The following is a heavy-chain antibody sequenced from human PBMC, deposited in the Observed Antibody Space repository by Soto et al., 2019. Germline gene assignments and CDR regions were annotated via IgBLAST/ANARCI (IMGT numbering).Heavy chain of an antibody. D-gene: IGHD2-15*01. V-gene: IGHV4-59*01. CDR1: GASISGYY. J-gene: IGHJ4*02. Sequence: SETLSLTCTVSGASISGYYWSWIRQPPGKGLEWIGYIYSSGSANYNPSLRSRVNISQDTSKTPFSLELISVTAADTAVYFWGSSNGGGNRQVVYWGQGTLVTASS. CDR2: IYSSGSA. CDR3: GSSNGGGNRQVVY.